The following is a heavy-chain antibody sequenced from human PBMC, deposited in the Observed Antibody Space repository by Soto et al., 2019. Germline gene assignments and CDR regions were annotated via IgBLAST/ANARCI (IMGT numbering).Heavy chain of an antibody. J-gene: IGHJ2*01. CDR2: IYYSGST. CDR3: STTVVTPPLWYFDL. V-gene: IGHV4-39*01. CDR1: GGSISSSSYY. D-gene: IGHD2-21*02. Sequence: QLQLQESGPGLVKPSETLSLTCTVSGGSISSSSYYWGWIRQPPGKGLEWIGSIYYSGSTYYNPSLKSRGTISVDTSKNQFSLKLSSVTAADTAVYYCSTTVVTPPLWYFDLWGRGTLVTVSS.